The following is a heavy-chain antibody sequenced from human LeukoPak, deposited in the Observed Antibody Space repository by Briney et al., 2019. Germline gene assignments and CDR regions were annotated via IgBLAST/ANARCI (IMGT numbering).Heavy chain of an antibody. J-gene: IGHJ6*03. D-gene: IGHD3-22*01. CDR2: IYYSGST. V-gene: IGHV4-59*11. CDR3: ARVNYYNSSGYYPAYYYYYMDV. Sequence: SETLSLTCTVSGGSISSHHWSWIRQPPGKGLEWIGYIYYSGSTNYNPSLKSRVTISVDTSKNQFSLKLSSVTAADTAVYYCARVNYYNSSGYYPAYYYYYMDVWGKGTTVTVSS. CDR1: GGSISSHH.